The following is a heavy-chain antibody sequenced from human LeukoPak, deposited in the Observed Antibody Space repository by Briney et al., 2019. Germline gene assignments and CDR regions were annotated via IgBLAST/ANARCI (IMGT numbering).Heavy chain of an antibody. CDR2: LYTSGST. J-gene: IGHJ4*02. CDR1: GASISSNY. Sequence: SETLSLTCTVSGASISSNYCSWIWQPAAKGLEWIGRLYTSGSTNYNPSLRSRVTISVDKSKNPFYLKLSSVTAADTALYFCARGSGFVTIFDYWGQGTLVTVSS. CDR3: ARGSGFVTIFDY. D-gene: IGHD3-10*01. V-gene: IGHV4-4*07.